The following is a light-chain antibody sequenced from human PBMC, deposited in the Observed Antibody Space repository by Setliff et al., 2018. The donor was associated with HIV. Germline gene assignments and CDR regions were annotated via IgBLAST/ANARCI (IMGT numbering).Light chain of an antibody. J-gene: IGLJ1*01. V-gene: IGLV2-14*01. CDR2: EVG. CDR1: SSDVGGYDY. CDR3: CSYTSSTTLG. Sequence: ALTQPASVSGSPGQSITISCTGTSSDVGGYDYVSWYQQHPGKVPKLMLYEVGNRPSGVSNRFSGSKSGNTASLTISGLQAEDEADYYCCSYTSSTTLGFGTGTKVTVL.